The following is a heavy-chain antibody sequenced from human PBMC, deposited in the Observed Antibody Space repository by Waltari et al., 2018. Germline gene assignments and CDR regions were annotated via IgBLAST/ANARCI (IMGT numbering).Heavy chain of an antibody. V-gene: IGHV4-61*02. CDR3: ARVDNLQGGIDF. Sequence: QVQLQESGPGLVKPSQTLSLTCTVSGGSISSGNYYWSWVRQPAGRGREWIGRMYASGGTDYNPSLKSRVAISIDTSKNLFSLKLSSVTATDTAVYYCARVDNLQGGIDFWGQGILVTVSS. J-gene: IGHJ4*02. CDR1: GGSISSGNYY. CDR2: MYASGGT. D-gene: IGHD3-16*01.